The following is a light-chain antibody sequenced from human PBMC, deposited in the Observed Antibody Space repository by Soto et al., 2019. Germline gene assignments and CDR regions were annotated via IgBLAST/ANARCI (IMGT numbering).Light chain of an antibody. J-gene: IGKJ1*01. CDR1: QSISSW. Sequence: DVQMTQSPSTLSASVGDRVTITCRASQSISSWLAWYQQKPGKAPKLLIYGASSLESGVPSRFSGSGSGTEFTLTISSLQPDDFAPYYCQQYNSYSVTFGQGSKVDVK. CDR2: GAS. V-gene: IGKV1-5*01. CDR3: QQYNSYSVT.